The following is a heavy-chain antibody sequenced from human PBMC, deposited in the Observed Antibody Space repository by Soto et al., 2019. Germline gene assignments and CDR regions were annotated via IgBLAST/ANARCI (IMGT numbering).Heavy chain of an antibody. V-gene: IGHV3-33*01. Sequence: QVQLVESGGGVVQPGRSLRLSCAASGFTFSSYGMHWVRQAPGKGLEWVAVIWYDGSNKYYADSVKGRFTISRDNSKNTLYLQMNSLRAEDTAVYYCARDRPPIPYYCYGMDVWGQGTTVTVSS. J-gene: IGHJ6*02. CDR2: IWYDGSNK. CDR3: ARDRPPIPYYCYGMDV. CDR1: GFTFSSYG.